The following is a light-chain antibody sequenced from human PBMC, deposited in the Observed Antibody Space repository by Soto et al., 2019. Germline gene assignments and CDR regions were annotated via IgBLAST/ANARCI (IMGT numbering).Light chain of an antibody. Sequence: IVLTLSPDTLSLSPGERATLSCRASQSVSSSYLAWYQQTPGQAPRLLIYGTSNRATGIPDRFSGSGSGTDFTLTISRLEPEDFAVYYWQQYGNSRWTFGQGTKVDIK. J-gene: IGKJ1*01. V-gene: IGKV3-20*01. CDR2: GTS. CDR3: QQYGNSRWT. CDR1: QSVSSSY.